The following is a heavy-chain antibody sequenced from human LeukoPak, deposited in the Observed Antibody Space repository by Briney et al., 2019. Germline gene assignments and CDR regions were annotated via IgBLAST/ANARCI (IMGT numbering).Heavy chain of an antibody. V-gene: IGHV3-74*01. D-gene: IGHD3-22*01. CDR1: GFTFSSYW. CDR2: INSDGKT. Sequence: GGSLRLSCAASGFTFSSYWMHSVRQAPEKGLVWVSRINSDGKTNYADTVKGRFTISRDNAKNTVSLQMNSLRAEDTGVYYCARAPSEIGGYYPEYFRHWGQGTLVTVSS. J-gene: IGHJ1*01. CDR3: ARAPSEIGGYYPEYFRH.